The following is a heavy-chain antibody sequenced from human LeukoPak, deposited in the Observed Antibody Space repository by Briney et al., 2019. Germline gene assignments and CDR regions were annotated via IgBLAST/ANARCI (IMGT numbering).Heavy chain of an antibody. CDR3: ARSNWNDPGIDY. J-gene: IGHJ4*02. D-gene: IGHD1-20*01. CDR1: GGSISSGDYY. CDR2: IYYSGST. V-gene: IGHV4-30-4*01. Sequence: SETLSLTCTVSGGSISSGDYYWSWIRQPPGKGLEWIGYIYYSGSTYYNPSLKSRVTISVDTSKNQFSLKLSSVTAADTAVYYCARSNWNDPGIDYWGRGTLVTVSS.